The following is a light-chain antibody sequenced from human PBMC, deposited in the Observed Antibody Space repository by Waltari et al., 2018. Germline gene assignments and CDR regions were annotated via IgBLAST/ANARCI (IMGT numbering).Light chain of an antibody. J-gene: IGKJ2*01. Sequence: DIAMTQSPATLSLSPGERATLSCRASQSVNRNLAWYQQKPGQPPRLLIYGVSSRATGFPDRFTGSGSGMEFTLTISSLEPEDVGIYHCQQSIQWPYTFGQGTKVEIK. V-gene: IGKV3D-15*01. CDR3: QQSIQWPYT. CDR1: QSVNRN. CDR2: GVS.